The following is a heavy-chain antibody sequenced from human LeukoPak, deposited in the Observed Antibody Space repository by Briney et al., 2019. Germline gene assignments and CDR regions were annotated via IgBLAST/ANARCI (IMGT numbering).Heavy chain of an antibody. V-gene: IGHV3-53*01. J-gene: IGHJ4*02. Sequence: GGSLRLSCAASGFTVSSNYMSWVRQAPGKGLEWVSVIYSGGSTYYADSVKGRFTISRDNSKNTLYLQMNSLRAEDTAVYYCARDFPTITSWYYFDSWGQGALVVVSS. CDR2: IYSGGST. CDR3: ARDFPTITSWYYFDS. D-gene: IGHD2-2*01. CDR1: GFTVSSNY.